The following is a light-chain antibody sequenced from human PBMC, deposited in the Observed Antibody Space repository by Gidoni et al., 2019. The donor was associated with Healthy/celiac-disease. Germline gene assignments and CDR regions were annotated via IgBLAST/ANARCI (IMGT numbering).Light chain of an antibody. CDR1: SSDVGGYNN. V-gene: IGLV2-14*01. CDR3: SSYTSSSTLVV. CDR2: DVS. J-gene: IGLJ2*01. Sequence: SALTQPASVSGSPGQSITISCTGTSSDVGGYNNVSWYQQHPGKAPKLMIYDVSNRPSGVSNRFSGSKSGNTASLTISGLQAEDEADYYCSSYTSSSTLVVFGGGTKLTVL.